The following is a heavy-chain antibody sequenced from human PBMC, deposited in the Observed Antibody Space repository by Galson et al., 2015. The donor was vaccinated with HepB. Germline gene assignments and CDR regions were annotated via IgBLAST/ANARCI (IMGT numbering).Heavy chain of an antibody. CDR2: ISSSSSTI. CDR1: GFTFSSYS. J-gene: IGHJ4*02. Sequence: SLRLSCAASGFTFSSYSMNWVRQAPGKGLEWVSYISSSSSTIYDADSVKGRFTISRDNAKNSLYLQMKSLRDEDTAVYYCARDSGGDYFDYWGQGTLVTVSS. CDR3: ARDSGGDYFDY. V-gene: IGHV3-48*02. D-gene: IGHD2-15*01.